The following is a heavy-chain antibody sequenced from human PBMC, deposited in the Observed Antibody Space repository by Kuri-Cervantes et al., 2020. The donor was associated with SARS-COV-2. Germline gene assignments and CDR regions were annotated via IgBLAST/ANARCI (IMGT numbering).Heavy chain of an antibody. CDR2: SNAGNGNT. J-gene: IGHJ6*03. Sequence: ASVKVSCKASGYTFTGYYMHWVRQAPGQRLEWMGWSNAGNGNTNYAQKLQGRVTMTTDTSTSTAYMELRSLRSDDTAVYYCARVLEWLLSPMDVWGKGTTVTVSS. CDR1: GYTFTGYY. CDR3: ARVLEWLLSPMDV. V-gene: IGHV1-18*04. D-gene: IGHD3-3*01.